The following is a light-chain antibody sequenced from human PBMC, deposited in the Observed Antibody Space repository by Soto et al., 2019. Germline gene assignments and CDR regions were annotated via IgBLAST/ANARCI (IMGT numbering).Light chain of an antibody. J-gene: IGKJ1*01. CDR2: AAS. CDR3: QQYYSYPQT. V-gene: IGKV1-8*01. Sequence: SPTPPFPSSLSPSPGERETLTWRASQGISSYLAWYQQKPGKAPKLLIYAASTLQSGVPSRFSGSGSGTDFTLTISCLQSEDFATYYCQQYYSYPQTFGQGTKVDIK. CDR1: QGISSY.